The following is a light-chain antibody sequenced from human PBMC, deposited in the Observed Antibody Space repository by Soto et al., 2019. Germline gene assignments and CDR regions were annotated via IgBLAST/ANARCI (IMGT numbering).Light chain of an antibody. CDR1: ESVSRK. Sequence: EIVLTQSPATVSVSPGERATLSCRASESVSRKLAWYQQKPGQAPRLLIYGASTRATDIPARFSGSGSGTEFILTISSLQSEDFAVYYCQQYNNWPPITFGQGTRLEMK. J-gene: IGKJ5*01. V-gene: IGKV3D-15*01. CDR3: QQYNNWPPIT. CDR2: GAS.